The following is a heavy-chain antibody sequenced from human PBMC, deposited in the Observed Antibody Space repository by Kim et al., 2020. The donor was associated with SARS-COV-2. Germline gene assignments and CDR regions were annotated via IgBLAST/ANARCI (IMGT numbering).Heavy chain of an antibody. Sequence: RQGRVTMTTDTSKSTAYMELRSLRSDDTAVYYCARDRFYCSGGSCGRFDPWGQGTLVTVSS. D-gene: IGHD2-15*01. CDR3: ARDRFYCSGGSCGRFDP. J-gene: IGHJ5*02. V-gene: IGHV1-18*01.